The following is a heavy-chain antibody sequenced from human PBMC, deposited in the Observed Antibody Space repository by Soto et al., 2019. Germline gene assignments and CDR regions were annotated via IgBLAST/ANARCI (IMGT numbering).Heavy chain of an antibody. CDR1: GHRFPSHG. CDR3: ARDSSGWPGFGY. J-gene: IGHJ4*02. CDR2: ISAYNGNT. V-gene: IGHV1-18*04. D-gene: IGHD6-19*01. Sequence: GEVACRASGHRFPSHGISWVRQAPVQRLEWMGWISAYNGNTNYAKKLQGRVTMTPDTSTSKAYMELRSLRSDDTAVHYSARDSSGWPGFGYWGQGTLVTVSS.